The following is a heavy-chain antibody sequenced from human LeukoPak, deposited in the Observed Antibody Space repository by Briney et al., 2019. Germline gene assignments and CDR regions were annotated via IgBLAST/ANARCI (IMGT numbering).Heavy chain of an antibody. D-gene: IGHD3-16*01. V-gene: IGHV3-23*01. Sequence: GGSLRLSCAGSGFTFGIFSKFALSWVRQAPGKGLEWVCVISGSGDTTYYADSVRGRFTISRDNSKDTLYLQMNSLRAEDTAVYYCASGRITGWYYFDNWGQGTLVTVSS. J-gene: IGHJ4*02. CDR1: GFTFGIFSKFA. CDR3: ASGRITGWYYFDN. CDR2: ISGSGDTT.